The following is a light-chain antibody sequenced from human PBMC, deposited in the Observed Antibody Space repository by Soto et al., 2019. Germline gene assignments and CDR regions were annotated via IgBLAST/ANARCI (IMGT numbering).Light chain of an antibody. CDR1: QSVSSY. CDR2: AAS. J-gene: IGKJ3*01. CDR3: QQRSNWPYT. V-gene: IGKV3-11*01. Sequence: EIGLTQSPATLSLSPGERATLSCRASQSVSSYLAWYQLKPGPAPRLLVYAASNRATGIPARFSGSGSRTDFTLTIISLEPEDFAVYCCQQRSNWPYTFGPRTKVDI.